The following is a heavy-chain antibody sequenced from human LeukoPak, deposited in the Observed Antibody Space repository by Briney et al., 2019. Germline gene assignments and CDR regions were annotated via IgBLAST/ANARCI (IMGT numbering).Heavy chain of an antibody. CDR3: ARGVIGTTPPWFDP. Sequence: PGGSLRLSSAASGFTFSSCEMNWVRQAPGKGLEWVSYISSSGSTIYYADSAKGRFTISRDNAKNSLYLQMNSLRAEDTAVYYCARGVIGTTPPWFDPWGQGTLVTVSS. CDR2: ISSSGSTI. CDR1: GFTFSSCE. V-gene: IGHV3-48*03. J-gene: IGHJ5*02. D-gene: IGHD1-7*01.